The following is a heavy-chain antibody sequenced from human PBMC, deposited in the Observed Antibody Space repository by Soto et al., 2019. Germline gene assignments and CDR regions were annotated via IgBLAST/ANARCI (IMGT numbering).Heavy chain of an antibody. Sequence: QVQLQESGPGLVKPSQTLSLTCTVSGGSISSGGYYWSWIRQHPGKGLECIGYIYYIGSTYYNPSLMRRVTRSIETSKNRISLRLISVAAADTAGYSCAREPSIWGQGTLVTVSS. CDR2: IYYIGST. V-gene: IGHV4-31*03. CDR1: GGSISSGGYY. CDR3: AREPSI. J-gene: IGHJ4*02.